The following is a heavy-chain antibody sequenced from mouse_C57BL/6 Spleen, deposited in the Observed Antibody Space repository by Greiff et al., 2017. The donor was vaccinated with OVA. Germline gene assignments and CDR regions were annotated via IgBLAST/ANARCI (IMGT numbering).Heavy chain of an antibody. J-gene: IGHJ4*01. D-gene: IGHD1-1*01. CDR3: ARRVDAIDY. CDR2: INPNNGGT. CDR1: GYTFTDYY. Sequence: EVQLQQSGPELVKPGASVKISCKASGYTFTDYYMNWVKQSHGKSLEWIGDINPNNGGTSYNQKFKGKATLTVDKSSSTAYMQLRSLTSEDSAVSYCARRVDAIDYWGQGTSVTVSS. V-gene: IGHV1-26*01.